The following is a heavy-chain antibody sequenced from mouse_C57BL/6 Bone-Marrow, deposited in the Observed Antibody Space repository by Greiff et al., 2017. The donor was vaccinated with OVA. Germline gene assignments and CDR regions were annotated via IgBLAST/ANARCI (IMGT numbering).Heavy chain of an antibody. CDR3: TTNYVPDY. J-gene: IGHJ2*01. CDR1: GFNIKDDY. V-gene: IGHV14-4*01. D-gene: IGHD2-4*01. CDR2: IDPENGDT. Sequence: EVQLQQSGAELVRPGASVKLSCTASGFNIKDDYMHWVKQRPEQGLEWIGWIDPENGDTEYASKFQGKATIAADTSSNTAYLQLSSLTSEDTAVYYCTTNYVPDYWGRGTTLTVTS.